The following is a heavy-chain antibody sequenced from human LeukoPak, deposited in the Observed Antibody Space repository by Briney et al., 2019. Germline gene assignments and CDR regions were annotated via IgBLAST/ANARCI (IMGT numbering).Heavy chain of an antibody. Sequence: SETLSLTCTVSGASISSYYWTWIRQPTGKGLECIGYIYYSGGTRYNPSLKSRVTISVDTSKNQVSLKLTSVTAADTAVYYCARAPAGVIEYFQQWGQGTLVTVSS. D-gene: IGHD3-10*01. CDR1: GASISSYY. CDR3: ARAPAGVIEYFQQ. V-gene: IGHV4-59*01. J-gene: IGHJ1*01. CDR2: IYYSGGT.